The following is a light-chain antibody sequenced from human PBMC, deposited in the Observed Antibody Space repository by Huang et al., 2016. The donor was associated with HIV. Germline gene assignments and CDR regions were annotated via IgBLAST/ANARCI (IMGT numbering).Light chain of an antibody. CDR2: TAS. V-gene: IGKV1-5*03. J-gene: IGKJ2*01. Sequence: DIQMTQSPSTLSASVGDRVTITCRASQSVGNLLAWYQQKPGQAPQLRIYTASTLQNGVPSRFSGSGSETEFTLTINSLQPDDFATYYCQQYNRFYTFGQGTRLDIK. CDR1: QSVGNL. CDR3: QQYNRFYT.